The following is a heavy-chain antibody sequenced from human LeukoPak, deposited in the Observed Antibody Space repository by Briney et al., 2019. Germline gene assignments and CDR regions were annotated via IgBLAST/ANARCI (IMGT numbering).Heavy chain of an antibody. D-gene: IGHD3-9*01. Sequence: GGSLRLSCAASGFTFSSYDMHWVRQATGKGLEWASAIGTAGDTYYPGSVKGRFTISRENAKNSLYLQMNSLRAGDTAVYYCARALVTGYYDYWGPGTLVTVSS. J-gene: IGHJ4*02. CDR3: ARALVTGYYDY. CDR2: IGTAGDT. V-gene: IGHV3-13*01. CDR1: GFTFSSYD.